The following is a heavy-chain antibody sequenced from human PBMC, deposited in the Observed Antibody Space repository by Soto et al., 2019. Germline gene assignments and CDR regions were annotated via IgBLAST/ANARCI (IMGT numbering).Heavy chain of an antibody. CDR3: ARGGEGGSGPDAFDI. CDR2: INPSGGST. Sequence: QVQLVQSGAEVKKPGASVKVSCKASGYTFTSYYMHWVRQAPGQGLEWMGIINPSGGSTSYAQKFQGRVTMTRDTSTRTVYMELSSLRSEDTAVYYCARGGEGGSGPDAFDIWGQGTMVTVSS. D-gene: IGHD3-10*01. V-gene: IGHV1-46*03. J-gene: IGHJ3*02. CDR1: GYTFTSYY.